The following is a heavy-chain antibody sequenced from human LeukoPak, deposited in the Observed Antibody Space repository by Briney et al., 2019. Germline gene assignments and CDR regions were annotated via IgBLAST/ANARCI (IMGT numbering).Heavy chain of an antibody. J-gene: IGHJ5*02. CDR3: ARDPITMVRGFDP. V-gene: IGHV1-3*01. Sequence: ASVKVSCKASGYIFTTHAMHWLRQAPGQRPEWMGWINAGNGNTKYSQKFQGRVTITRDTSASTAYMELSSLRSEDTAVYYCARDPITMVRGFDPWGQGTLVTVSS. CDR2: INAGNGNT. D-gene: IGHD3-10*01. CDR1: GYIFTTHA.